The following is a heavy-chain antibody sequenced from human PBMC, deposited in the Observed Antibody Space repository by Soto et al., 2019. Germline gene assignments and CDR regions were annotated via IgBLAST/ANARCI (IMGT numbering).Heavy chain of an antibody. CDR3: ARDVGGSVVPHWFDP. CDR1: GHSISADY. J-gene: IGHJ5*02. V-gene: IGHV4-4*07. CDR2: VDASGNT. D-gene: IGHD3-22*01. Sequence: QVQLQESGPGLVKASETLSLSCTVSGHSISADYWSWIRQPAGKRLEWIGRVDASGNTNYNPSLKSRVNMSVATSKNQFSLKVRSVTAADTAMYFCARDVGGSVVPHWFDPWGQGALVTVSS.